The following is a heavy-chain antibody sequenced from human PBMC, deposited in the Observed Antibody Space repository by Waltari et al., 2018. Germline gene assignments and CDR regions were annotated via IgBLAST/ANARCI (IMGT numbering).Heavy chain of an antibody. V-gene: IGHV2-5*02. CDR3: AHKKYGVANSFDD. CDR2: IYWDDDM. D-gene: IGHD2-15*01. CDR1: GFSLSPSGMG. Sequence: QITLKESGPTLVKPTQTLPLTCTFSGFSLSPSGMGVGWIRQPPGKAREWLALIYWDDDMRYRPSLKRRLTITKPTSKTQVVLTMTNMDSVDTATYYWAHKKYGVANSFDDWGQGILVTVSA. J-gene: IGHJ4*02.